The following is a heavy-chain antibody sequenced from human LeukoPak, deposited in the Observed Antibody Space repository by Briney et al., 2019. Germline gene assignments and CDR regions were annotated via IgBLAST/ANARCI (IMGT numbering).Heavy chain of an antibody. CDR2: IKQDGSEK. CDR3: ARGYYYDTSGIFDY. J-gene: IGHJ4*02. CDR1: GFTFSSYW. Sequence: GGSLRLSCAASGFTFSSYWMSWVRQAPGKGLEWVANIKQDGSEKYYVDSVKGQFTISRDNAKNSLYLQMNSLRGEDTAVYYCARGYYYDTSGIFDYWGQGTLVTVSS. D-gene: IGHD3-22*01. V-gene: IGHV3-7*03.